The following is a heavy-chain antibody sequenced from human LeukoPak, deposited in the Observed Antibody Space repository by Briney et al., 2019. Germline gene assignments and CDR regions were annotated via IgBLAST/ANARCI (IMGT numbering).Heavy chain of an antibody. CDR2: ISGSGGST. D-gene: IGHD3-3*01. V-gene: IGHV3-23*01. Sequence: GGSLRLSCAASGFTFSSYAMTWVRQAPGMGLEWVSGISGSGGSTYYADSVKGRFTVSRDNSKNTLYLQMNSLRADETAVYYCAKGTQYDFWSSTVDVWGKGTTVTVSS. CDR3: AKGTQYDFWSSTVDV. CDR1: GFTFSSYA. J-gene: IGHJ6*04.